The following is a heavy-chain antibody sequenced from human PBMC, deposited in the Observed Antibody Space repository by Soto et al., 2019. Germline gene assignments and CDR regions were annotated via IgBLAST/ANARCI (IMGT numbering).Heavy chain of an antibody. V-gene: IGHV5-51*01. CDR2: VNPADSYT. CDR3: ASKRLGYSTTGTCSSGSFDS. CDR1: GNTFTSCW. Sequence: LGEALKISCTSSGNTFTSCWIGWVRQMAGKGLGWVGIVNPADSYTTYSPSFEGHVTISADNSVRTAYLQWRSLKASDTAMYYCASKRLGYSTTGTCSSGSFDSWGRGTLVTVSS. D-gene: IGHD2-15*01. J-gene: IGHJ4*02.